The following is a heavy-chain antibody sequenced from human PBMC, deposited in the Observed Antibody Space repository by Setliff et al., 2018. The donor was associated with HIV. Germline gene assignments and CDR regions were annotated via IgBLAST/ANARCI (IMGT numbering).Heavy chain of an antibody. V-gene: IGHV4-59*01. CDR1: GAYISRYY. CDR3: ARDLGRITLSGVNEGWFDP. D-gene: IGHD3-3*01. J-gene: IGHJ5*02. Sequence: SETLSLTGTVSGAYISRYYWSWIRQPPGKGLEWIGDIYYSGTTHFNPSLKSRVTISLDTSKTQVFLKLTSVTAADTAVYYCARDLGRITLSGVNEGWFDPWGQGTLVTVSS. CDR2: IYYSGTT.